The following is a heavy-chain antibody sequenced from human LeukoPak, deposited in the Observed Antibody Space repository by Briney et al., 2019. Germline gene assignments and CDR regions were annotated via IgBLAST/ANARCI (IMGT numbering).Heavy chain of an antibody. D-gene: IGHD3-10*01. CDR2: ISHSGTT. CDR1: GGSTSGDY. Sequence: SETLSLTCTVSGGSTSGDYWSWIRQTPGKGLEWIGYISHSGTTNYNPSLKSRITISVGTSKNQFSLMLSSVTAADTAVYYCARDGFGEPLHYWGQGTLVTVSS. CDR3: ARDGFGEPLHY. V-gene: IGHV4-59*01. J-gene: IGHJ4*02.